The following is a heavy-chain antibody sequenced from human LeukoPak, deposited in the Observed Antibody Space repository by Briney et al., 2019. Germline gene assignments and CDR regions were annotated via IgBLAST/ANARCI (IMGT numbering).Heavy chain of an antibody. V-gene: IGHV4-39*02. CDR1: GGSISSSSYY. J-gene: IGHJ4*02. CDR2: IYYSGST. CDR3: ARDFYGEWQWLVDH. Sequence: PSETLSLTCTVSGGSISSSSYYWGWIRQPPGKGLEWIGSIYYSGSTYYNPSLKSRVTISVDTSKNQFSLKLSSVTAADTAVYYCARDFYGEWQWLVDHWGQGTLVTVSS. D-gene: IGHD6-19*01.